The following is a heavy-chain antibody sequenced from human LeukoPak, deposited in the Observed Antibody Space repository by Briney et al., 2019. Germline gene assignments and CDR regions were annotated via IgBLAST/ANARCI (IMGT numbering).Heavy chain of an antibody. Sequence: GGSLRLSCAASGFTFNTYSMCWVRQAPGKGLEWVSSISSDSTYRFYAGSLKGRFTISRDNSKNTLYLQMNSLRAEDTAVYYCAKDWFRTSYYFDYWGQGTLVTVSS. V-gene: IGHV3-21*01. CDR2: ISSDSTYR. CDR1: GFTFNTYS. J-gene: IGHJ4*02. CDR3: AKDWFRTSYYFDY. D-gene: IGHD3-10*01.